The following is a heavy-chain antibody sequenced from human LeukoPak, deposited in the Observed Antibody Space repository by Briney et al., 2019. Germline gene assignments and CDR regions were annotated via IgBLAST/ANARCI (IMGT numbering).Heavy chain of an antibody. D-gene: IGHD3-22*01. CDR1: GGSISSSSYY. CDR3: ARPTFSGYYSGPFDI. Sequence: SETLSLTCTVSGGSISSSSYYWGWIRQPPGKGLEWIGSIYYSGSTYYNPSLKSRVTISVDTSKNQFSLKLSSVTAADTAVYFCARPTFSGYYSGPFDIWGQGTIVTVSS. V-gene: IGHV4-39*01. CDR2: IYYSGST. J-gene: IGHJ3*02.